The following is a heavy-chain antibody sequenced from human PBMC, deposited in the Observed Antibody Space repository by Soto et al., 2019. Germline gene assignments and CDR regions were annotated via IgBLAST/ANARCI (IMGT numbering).Heavy chain of an antibody. Sequence: QVQLRESGPGLLRPSETLSLTCTVSGGSIRNYYLTWIRQSPGKGLEWIGHVFFTGSTKYSPSLESRVTISVDTSQNQFSLSLTSVTTADTAVYYCAREDGDFVYVHWGQGTLVTVSS. CDR2: VFFTGST. V-gene: IGHV4-59*01. J-gene: IGHJ4*02. CDR1: GGSIRNYY. D-gene: IGHD4-17*01. CDR3: AREDGDFVYVH.